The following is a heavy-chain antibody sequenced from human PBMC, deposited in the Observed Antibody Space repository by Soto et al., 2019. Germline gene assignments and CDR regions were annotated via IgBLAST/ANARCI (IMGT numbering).Heavy chain of an antibody. CDR2: IKQDGGDK. CDR3: ARVAGLAGHV. CDR1: GFTFSSYW. J-gene: IGHJ4*02. V-gene: IGHV3-7*01. D-gene: IGHD6-19*01. Sequence: EAQLMESGGGLVQPGGSLRLSCAASGFTFSSYWMSWVRQAPGKGLEWVANIKQDGGDKYYVDSVKGRFIISRDNAKNSLYPQLVRLRAEDTAVYYCARVAGLAGHVWGQGTLVTVSS.